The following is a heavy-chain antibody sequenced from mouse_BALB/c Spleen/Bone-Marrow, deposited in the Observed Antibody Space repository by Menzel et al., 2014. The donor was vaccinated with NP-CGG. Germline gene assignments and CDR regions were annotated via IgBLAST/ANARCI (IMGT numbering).Heavy chain of an antibody. CDR1: GYAFSSYW. D-gene: IGHD2-1*01. J-gene: IGHJ3*01. V-gene: IGHV1-80*01. CDR2: IHPGEGDT. CDR3: ARGGIYYGNSQFAY. Sequence: QVQLKQSGAELVRPGSSVKISCKASGYAFSSYWMNWVKQRPGQGLELIGQIHPGEGDTNYNGNFKVKATLTADKSSSTANMQLSSLTSEDSAVYFCARGGIYYGNSQFAYWGRGTLVTVSA.